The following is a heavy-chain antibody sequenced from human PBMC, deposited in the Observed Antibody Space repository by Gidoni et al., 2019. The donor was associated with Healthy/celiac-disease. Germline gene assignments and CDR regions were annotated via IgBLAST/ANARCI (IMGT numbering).Heavy chain of an antibody. V-gene: IGHV4-34*01. CDR3: ARTIRRITMIVVVITSSRYFDY. CDR2: INHSGST. J-gene: IGHJ4*02. D-gene: IGHD3-22*01. Sequence: QVQLQQWGAGLLKPSETLSLTCAVYGGSFSGYYWSCIRQPPGKGLEWIGEINHSGSTNYNPSLKSRVTISVDTSKNQFSLKLSSVTAADTAVYYCARTIRRITMIVVVITSSRYFDYWGQGTLVTVSS. CDR1: GGSFSGYY.